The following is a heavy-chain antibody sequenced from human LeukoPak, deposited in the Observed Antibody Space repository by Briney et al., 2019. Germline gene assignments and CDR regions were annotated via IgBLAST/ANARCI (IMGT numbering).Heavy chain of an antibody. Sequence: SETLSLTCTVSGGSISSSSYYWGWIRQPPGKGLEWIGSIYYSGSTYHNPSLKSRVTISVDTSKNQFSLKLSSVTAADTAVYYCARALAYCGGDCQIFDYWGQGTLVTVSS. CDR3: ARALAYCGGDCQIFDY. CDR1: GGSISSSSYY. D-gene: IGHD2-21*02. CDR2: IYYSGST. J-gene: IGHJ4*02. V-gene: IGHV4-39*01.